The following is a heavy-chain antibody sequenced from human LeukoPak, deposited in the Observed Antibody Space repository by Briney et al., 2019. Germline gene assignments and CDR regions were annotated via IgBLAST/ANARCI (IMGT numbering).Heavy chain of an antibody. J-gene: IGHJ4*01. D-gene: IGHD6-13*01. Sequence: GSLRLSCDVSGFTFTDYWMNWVRQAPGKGPEWVASIRQDGSEKTYVDSVKGRFTISRDNTKNSLSLQLNGLRAEDTAVYYCARDGTAAGLYFDLWGQGTLVTVSS. CDR3: ARDGTAAGLYFDL. V-gene: IGHV3-7*01. CDR2: IRQDGSEK. CDR1: GFTFTDYW.